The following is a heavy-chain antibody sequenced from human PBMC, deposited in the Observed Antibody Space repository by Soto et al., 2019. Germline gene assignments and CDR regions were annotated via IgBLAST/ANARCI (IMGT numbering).Heavy chain of an antibody. CDR2: ITDSSDTV. J-gene: IGHJ4*02. D-gene: IGHD5-18*01. V-gene: IGHV3-48*02. Sequence: PGGSLRLSCVASGFSFSNYNMNWVRQAPGKGLEWVSYITDSSDTVHYADSVRGRFTISRDNAESSLYLQMNSLRDEDTAVYICARDFGYGYYLDYWGRGTLVTVSS. CDR3: ARDFGYGYYLDY. CDR1: GFSFSNYN.